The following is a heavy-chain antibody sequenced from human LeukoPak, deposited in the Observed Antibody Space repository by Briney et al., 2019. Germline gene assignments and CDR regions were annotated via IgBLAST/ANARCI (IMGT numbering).Heavy chain of an antibody. D-gene: IGHD5-18*01. V-gene: IGHV3-21*01. CDR1: GFTFSSYS. CDR3: ARDAGYSYGNTLDY. Sequence: GGSLRLSCAASGFTFSSYSMTWVRQAPGKGLEWVSSISSSSSYIYYADSVKGRFTISRDNAKNSLYLQMNSLRAEDTAVYYCARDAGYSYGNTLDYWGQGTLVTVSS. CDR2: ISSSSSYI. J-gene: IGHJ4*02.